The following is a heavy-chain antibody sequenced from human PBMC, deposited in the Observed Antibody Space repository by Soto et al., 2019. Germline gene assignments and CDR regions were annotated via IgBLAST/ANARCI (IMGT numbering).Heavy chain of an antibody. CDR2: IKSHTDGGAT. V-gene: IGHV3-15*07. D-gene: IGHD6-25*01. Sequence: EVQLVESGGGFVKPGGSLRLSCAVSGLSFTNAWMNWLRQAPGKGLEWVARIKSHTDGGATDYAAPLKGRFTISRDDYRNTLFLQMNSLNTEDTAVYFCATAPGYWASAPLDYWGQGTLVTVSS. J-gene: IGHJ4*02. CDR3: ATAPGYWASAPLDY. CDR1: GLSFTNAW.